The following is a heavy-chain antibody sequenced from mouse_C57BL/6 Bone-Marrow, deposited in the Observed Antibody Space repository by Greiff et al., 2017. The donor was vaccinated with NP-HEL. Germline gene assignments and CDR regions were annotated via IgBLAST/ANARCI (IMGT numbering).Heavy chain of an antibody. CDR2: IDPSDSYT. J-gene: IGHJ2*01. Sequence: QVQLQQPGAELVKPGASVKLSCKASGYTFTSYWMQWVKQRPGQGLGWIGEIDPSDSYTNYNQKFKGKATLTVDTSSSTAYMQLSSLTSEDSAVYYCARSGWEDDYWGQGTTLTVSS. D-gene: IGHD2-3*01. V-gene: IGHV1-50*01. CDR3: ARSGWEDDY. CDR1: GYTFTSYW.